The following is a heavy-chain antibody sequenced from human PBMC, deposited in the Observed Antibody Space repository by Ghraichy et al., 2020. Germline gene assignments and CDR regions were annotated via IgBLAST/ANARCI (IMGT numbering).Heavy chain of an antibody. CDR2: IIPILGIA. CDR1: GGTFSSYA. D-gene: IGHD5-12*01. Sequence: LVKVSCKASGGTFSSYAISWVRQAPGQGLEWMGRIIPILGIANYAQKFQGRVTITADKSTSTAYMELSSLRSEDTAVYYCARWLTDGMDVWGQGTTVTVSS. CDR3: ARWLTDGMDV. V-gene: IGHV1-69*04. J-gene: IGHJ6*02.